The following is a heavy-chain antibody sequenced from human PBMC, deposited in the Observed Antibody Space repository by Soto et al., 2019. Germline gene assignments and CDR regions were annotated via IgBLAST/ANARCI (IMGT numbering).Heavy chain of an antibody. Sequence: PGGSLRLSCATSGFTFNTYPMTWVRQAPGKGLEWVSSISSTAGRSSSYADSVKGRFAISRDFSDNTVYLQMNNLRVDDTAVYFCAKGVLSFHYGMEVWGQGTTFTFPS. CDR3: AKGVLSFHYGMEV. CDR2: ISSTAGRSS. D-gene: IGHD3-10*01. J-gene: IGHJ6*02. CDR1: GFTFNTYP. V-gene: IGHV3-23*01.